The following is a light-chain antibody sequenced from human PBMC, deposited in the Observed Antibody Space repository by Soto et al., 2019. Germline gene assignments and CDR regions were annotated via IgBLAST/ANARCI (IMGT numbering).Light chain of an antibody. V-gene: IGLV2-23*01. CDR2: EGS. CDR1: SSDVGTYNL. Sequence: QSALTQPASVSGSPGQSITISCTGTSSDVGTYNLVSWYQHHPGKAPKLMIYEGSKRPSGVSNRFSGSKSGNTASLTISGLPAEDEADYYCCSYAGSSTYVCGTGTKVNVL. CDR3: CSYAGSSTYV. J-gene: IGLJ1*01.